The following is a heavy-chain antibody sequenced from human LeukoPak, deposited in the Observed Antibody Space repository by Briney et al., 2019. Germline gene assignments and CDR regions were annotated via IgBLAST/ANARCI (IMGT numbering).Heavy chain of an antibody. CDR3: ARGLSSHSYYYYYMDV. V-gene: IGHV4-4*07. Sequence: SETLSLTCTVSGGSISSYYWSWIRQPAGKGLEWIGRIYTSGSTSYNPSLKSRVTMSVDTSKNQFSLKLSSVTAADTAVYYCARGLSSHSYYYYYMDVWGKGTTVTVSS. D-gene: IGHD3-16*02. CDR1: GGSISSYY. CDR2: IYTSGST. J-gene: IGHJ6*03.